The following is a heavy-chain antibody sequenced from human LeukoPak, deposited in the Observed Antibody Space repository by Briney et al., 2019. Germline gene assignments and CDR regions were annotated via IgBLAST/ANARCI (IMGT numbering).Heavy chain of an antibody. J-gene: IGHJ4*02. D-gene: IGHD2-15*01. CDR1: GGTFSSYA. CDR3: ARGYCSGGSCYGLTD. V-gene: IGHV1-69*06. Sequence: SVKVSCKASGGTFSSYAVSWVRQAPGQGLEWMGGIIPIFGTANYAQKFQGRVTITADKSTSTAYMELSRLRSDDTAVYYCARGYCSGGSCYGLTDWGQGTLVTVSS. CDR2: IIPIFGTA.